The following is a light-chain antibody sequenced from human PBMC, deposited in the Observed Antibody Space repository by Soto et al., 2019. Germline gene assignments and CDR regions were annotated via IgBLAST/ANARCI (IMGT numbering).Light chain of an antibody. CDR3: MQALQTPY. V-gene: IGKV2-28*01. CDR1: QSLLHSNGYNY. Sequence: DIVMTQSPLSLTVTPGEPASISCRSSQSLLHSNGYNYLDWYLQKPGQSPQLLIYLGSNRASGVPDRFSGSGSGTDFTLKISRVEAEDVGVYYCMQALQTPYFGPGTKVDIK. J-gene: IGKJ3*01. CDR2: LGS.